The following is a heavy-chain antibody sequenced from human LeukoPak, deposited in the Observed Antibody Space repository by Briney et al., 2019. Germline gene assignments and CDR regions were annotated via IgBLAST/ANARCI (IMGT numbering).Heavy chain of an antibody. D-gene: IGHD3-22*01. CDR1: GYSINSGYH. V-gene: IGHV4-38-2*02. CDR2: IYHSGST. Sequence: SETLSLTCIVSGYSINSGYHWGWVRQPPGKGLEWIGSIYHSGSTYYNPSLKSRVTISIDTSKNQFSLKLSSVTAADTAVYYCARHYLYDTSGDGTYYFDYWGQGTLVTVSS. J-gene: IGHJ4*02. CDR3: ARHYLYDTSGDGTYYFDY.